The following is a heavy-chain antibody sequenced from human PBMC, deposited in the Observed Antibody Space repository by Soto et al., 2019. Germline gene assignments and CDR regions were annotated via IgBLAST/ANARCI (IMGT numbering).Heavy chain of an antibody. D-gene: IGHD6-13*01. CDR3: ARDRRIAAAADFYFDS. CDR1: GFIFRPYT. CDR2: IYGNGDRM. V-gene: IGHV3-23*01. Sequence: PGGSLRLSCAASGFIFRPYTMNWVRQAPGKGLEWVSGIYGNGDRMFYADSVKGRFTISRDDAKNSLYLQMDSLRAEDTAVYYCARDRRIAAAADFYFDSWGQGTLVTVSS. J-gene: IGHJ4*02.